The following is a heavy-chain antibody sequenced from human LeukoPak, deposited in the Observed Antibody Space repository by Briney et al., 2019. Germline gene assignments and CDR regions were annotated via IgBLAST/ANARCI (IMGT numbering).Heavy chain of an antibody. D-gene: IGHD6-13*01. J-gene: IGHJ4*02. CDR3: AKGPRQQLVTRFDN. CDR2: IWYDGSNK. Sequence: PERSLRLSCAASGFTFRSYGMHWVRQAPGKGLEWVAIIWYDGSNKYYTDSVKGRFVISKDNSKNTLYLQMSSLRADDTAVYYCAKGPRQQLVTRFDNWGQGTLVTVSS. CDR1: GFTFRSYG. V-gene: IGHV3-33*06.